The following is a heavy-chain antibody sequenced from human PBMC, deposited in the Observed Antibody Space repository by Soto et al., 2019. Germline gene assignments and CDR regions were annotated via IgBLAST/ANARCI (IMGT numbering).Heavy chain of an antibody. J-gene: IGHJ4*02. V-gene: IGHV1-69*08. CDR2: VIPIIDRA. CDR3: ARDAVGSTPSFDF. CDR1: GGGFTTYT. Sequence: QVQLVQSGPEVKKPGSSVKVSCKASGGGFTTYTVSWVRQAPGQGLEWMGRVIPIIDRANYARKFQGRVPXTXDXXTSTAYLKLSGLTSEDTAVYFCARDAVGSTPSFDFWGQGTLVTVSS. D-gene: IGHD1-26*01.